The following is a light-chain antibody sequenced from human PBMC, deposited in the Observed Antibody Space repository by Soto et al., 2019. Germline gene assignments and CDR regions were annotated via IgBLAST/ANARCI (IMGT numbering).Light chain of an antibody. CDR3: QQYNNWPPLT. J-gene: IGKJ4*01. V-gene: IGKV3-15*01. Sequence: EIVMTQSPATLSVSPGESATLSCRASQSVSGNLAWYQQKPGQAPRLLIYGASTRATGIPARFSGSGSGTEFTPTISRRQSEDFAVYYCQQYNNWPPLTFGGGTKVEIK. CDR1: QSVSGN. CDR2: GAS.